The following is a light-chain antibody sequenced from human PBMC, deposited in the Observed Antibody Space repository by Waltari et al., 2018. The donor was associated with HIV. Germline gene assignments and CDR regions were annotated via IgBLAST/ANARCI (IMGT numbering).Light chain of an antibody. CDR2: EVT. V-gene: IGLV2-14*01. CDR3: SSFRSTTTSIL. Sequence: QAALTQPASVSGCPGQSITISCTGTSSDVGNYNYVCWYQQHPGKAPKLLIYEVTNRPSGVSDRFSGSKSGNTASLTISGLQAEDEADYYCSSFRSTTTSILFGGGTKLTVL. J-gene: IGLJ2*01. CDR1: SSDVGNYNY.